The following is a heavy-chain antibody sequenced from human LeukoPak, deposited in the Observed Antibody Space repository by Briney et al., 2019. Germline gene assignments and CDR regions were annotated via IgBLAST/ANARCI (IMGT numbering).Heavy chain of an antibody. J-gene: IGHJ5*02. V-gene: IGHV3-30*03. D-gene: IGHD3-10*01. Sequence: GGSLRLSCAASGFTFSNHDMHWVRQAPGKGLEWVAVISYDGSNKNYADSVKGRFTISRDNSKNTLYLQLNSLRTEDTAIYYCARKAFASGSYHWFDPWGQGTLVTVSS. CDR1: GFTFSNHD. CDR2: ISYDGSNK. CDR3: ARKAFASGSYHWFDP.